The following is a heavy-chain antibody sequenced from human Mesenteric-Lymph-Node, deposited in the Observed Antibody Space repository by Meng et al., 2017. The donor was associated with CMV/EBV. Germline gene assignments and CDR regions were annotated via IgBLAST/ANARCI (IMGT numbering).Heavy chain of an antibody. J-gene: IGHJ4*02. Sequence: QGQLQQWGAGLLKPSENLSLTCAVYGGSFSGYYWSWIRQPPGKGLEWIGEINHSGSTNYNPSLKSRVTISVDTSKNQFSLKLSSVTAADTAVYYCARHQRWLKSEGGFNYWGQGTLVTVSS. CDR2: INHSGST. CDR1: GGSFSGYY. D-gene: IGHD4-23*01. CDR3: ARHQRWLKSEGGFNY. V-gene: IGHV4-34*01.